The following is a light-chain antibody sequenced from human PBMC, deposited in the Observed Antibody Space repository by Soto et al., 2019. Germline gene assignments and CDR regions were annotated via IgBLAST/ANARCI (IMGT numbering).Light chain of an antibody. V-gene: IGKV3-15*01. CDR3: QQSYIDPWGT. CDR1: QSISRN. CDR2: GVS. J-gene: IGKJ1*01. Sequence: EIVMTQSPGTLSVSPGERATLSCRASQSISRNLAWYQQKPGRAPRLLIYGVSTRATGIPARFSGSGSETEFTLAISSLQPEDFATYYCQQSYIDPWGTCGQGTKVESK.